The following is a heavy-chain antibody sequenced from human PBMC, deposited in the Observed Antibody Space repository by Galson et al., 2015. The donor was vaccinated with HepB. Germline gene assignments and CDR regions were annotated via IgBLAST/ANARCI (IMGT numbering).Heavy chain of an antibody. CDR1: GFTFSTYA. CDR2: ISGDTAKI. Sequence: SLRLSCAASGFTFSTYAMNWVRQAPGKGLEWVSVISGDTAKIFHADSVKGRFTISRDNSTNTVYLQMDSLRAEDTAVYYCAKGGNWDSRYFDYWGQGSLVTVSS. J-gene: IGHJ4*02. CDR3: AKGGNWDSRYFDY. D-gene: IGHD7-27*01. V-gene: IGHV3-23*01.